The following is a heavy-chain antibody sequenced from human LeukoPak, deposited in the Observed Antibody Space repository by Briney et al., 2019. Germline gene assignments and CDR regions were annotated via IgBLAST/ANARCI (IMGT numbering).Heavy chain of an antibody. Sequence: SETLSLTCAVYGGSFSGYYWSWIRQPPGKGLEWIGEINHSGSTNYNPSLKSRVTISVDTSKNQFSLKLSSVTAADTAVYYCARAPDGLRYFNYFDYWGQGTLVTVSS. CDR1: GGSFSGYY. CDR2: INHSGST. V-gene: IGHV4-34*01. CDR3: ARAPDGLRYFNYFDY. J-gene: IGHJ4*02. D-gene: IGHD3-9*01.